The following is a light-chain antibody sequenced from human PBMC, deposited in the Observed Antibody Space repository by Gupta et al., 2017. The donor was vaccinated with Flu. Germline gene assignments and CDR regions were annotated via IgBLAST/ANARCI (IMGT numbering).Light chain of an antibody. J-gene: IGKJ2*04. CDR2: GAS. CDR3: HQYAMAPSS. Sequence: ELVLTQSPGTLSLSPEEGASLSCRASQTVSRNFLAWYQQRPGQAPRLLISGASTRATGIPDRFTGSGSGTDFTLTISRLEPEDFAVYYCHQYAMAPSSFGRGSKLQIK. CDR1: QTVSRNF. V-gene: IGKV3-20*01.